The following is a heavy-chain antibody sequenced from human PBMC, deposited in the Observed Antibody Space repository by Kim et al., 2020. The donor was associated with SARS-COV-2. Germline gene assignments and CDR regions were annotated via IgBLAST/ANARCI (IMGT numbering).Heavy chain of an antibody. CDR1: GGSLNSFY. J-gene: IGHJ4*02. Sequence: SETLSLTCTFSGGSLNSFYLSWIRQAPGKGLEWIGFVHIGGTTRYNSALKSGVTISFDTTNSQSSLWFTSVTGADAAVYYCARHAGACFDYWGPGILVTV. D-gene: IGHD3-10*01. CDR2: VHIGGTT. CDR3: ARHAGACFDY. V-gene: IGHV4-59*08.